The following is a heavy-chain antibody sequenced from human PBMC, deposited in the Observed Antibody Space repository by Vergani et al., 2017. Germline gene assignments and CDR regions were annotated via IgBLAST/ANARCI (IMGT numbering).Heavy chain of an antibody. CDR1: GGSFSGYY. CDR2: INHSGST. CDR3: ARDVVPAATPYGMDV. Sequence: QVQLQQWGAGLLKPSETLSLTCAVYGGSFSGYYWSWIRQPPGKGLEWIGEINHSGSTNYNPSLKSRVTISVDTSKNQFSLKLSSVTAADTAVYYCARDVVPAATPYGMDVWGQGTTVTVSS. J-gene: IGHJ6*02. V-gene: IGHV4-34*01. D-gene: IGHD2-2*01.